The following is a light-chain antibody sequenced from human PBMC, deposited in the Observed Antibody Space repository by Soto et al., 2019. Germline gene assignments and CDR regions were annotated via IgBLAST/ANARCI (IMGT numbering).Light chain of an antibody. CDR1: QSINSRY. Sequence: EIVLTQSPGTLSLSPGERATLSCRASQSINSRYLAWYQQKPGQAPRLLIYGASSRPTGIPDRFIGSGSGTDFTLTISRLEPEDFAVYYCQQFGSSPGFTFGPGTKVDIK. CDR2: GAS. J-gene: IGKJ3*01. CDR3: QQFGSSPGFT. V-gene: IGKV3-20*01.